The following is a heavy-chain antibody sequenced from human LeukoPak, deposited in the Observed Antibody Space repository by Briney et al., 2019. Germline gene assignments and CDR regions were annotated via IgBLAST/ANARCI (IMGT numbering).Heavy chain of an antibody. J-gene: IGHJ4*02. CDR3: ASKYYYGSGSLFH. CDR2: ISSSGSTI. Sequence: GGSLRLSCAASGFTFSSYEMNWVRQAPGKGLEWVSYISSSGSTIYYADSVKGRFTISRDNAKNSLYLQMNSLRAEDTAVYYCASKYYYGSGSLFHWGQGTLVTVSS. V-gene: IGHV3-48*03. D-gene: IGHD3-10*01. CDR1: GFTFSSYE.